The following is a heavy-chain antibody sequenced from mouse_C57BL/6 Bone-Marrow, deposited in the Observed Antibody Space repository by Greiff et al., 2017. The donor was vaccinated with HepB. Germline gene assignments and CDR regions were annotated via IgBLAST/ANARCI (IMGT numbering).Heavy chain of an antibody. J-gene: IGHJ1*03. V-gene: IGHV1-81*01. CDR2: IYPRSGNT. CDR3: ASTVVATEYFDV. CDR1: GYTFTSYG. Sequence: LVESGAELARPGASVKLSCKASGYTFTSYGISWVKQRTGQGLEWIGEIYPRSGNTYYNEKFKGKATLTADKSSSTAYMELRSLTSEDSAVYFCASTVVATEYFDVWGTGTTVTVSS. D-gene: IGHD1-1*01.